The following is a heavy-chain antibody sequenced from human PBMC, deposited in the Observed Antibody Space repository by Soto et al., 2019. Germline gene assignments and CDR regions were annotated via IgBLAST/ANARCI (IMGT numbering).Heavy chain of an antibody. CDR2: IYYSGST. CDR3: ASTIDNWFDP. CDR1: GGSISSGGYY. J-gene: IGHJ5*02. Sequence: SETLSLTCTVSGGSISSGGYYWSWIRQHPGKGLEWIGYIYYSGSTYYNPSLKSRVTISVDTSKNQFSLKLSSVTAADTAVYYCASTIDNWFDPWGQGTLVTVSS. D-gene: IGHD3-3*01. V-gene: IGHV4-31*03.